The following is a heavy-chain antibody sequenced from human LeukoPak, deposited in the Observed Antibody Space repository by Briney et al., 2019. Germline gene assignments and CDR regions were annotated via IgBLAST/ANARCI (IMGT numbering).Heavy chain of an antibody. Sequence: GGSLRLFCATSGFTFGGYGMSWVRQAPGKGLEWVPRINWDGGSTGYADSVKDRFTISRDNAKNSLYLQMNSLRAEDTALYHCARGREGRYCSSTSCSLNWFDPWGQGTLVTVSS. CDR3: ARGREGRYCSSTSCSLNWFDP. V-gene: IGHV3-20*01. CDR1: GFTFGGYG. D-gene: IGHD2-2*01. CDR2: INWDGGST. J-gene: IGHJ5*02.